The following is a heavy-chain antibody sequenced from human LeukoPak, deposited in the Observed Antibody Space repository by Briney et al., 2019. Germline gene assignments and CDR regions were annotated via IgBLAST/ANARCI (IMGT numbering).Heavy chain of an antibody. CDR1: GFTFSRYW. D-gene: IGHD6-13*01. CDR3: AGVEVTAAATKPDY. V-gene: IGHV3-74*01. CDR2: ITSDGGST. Sequence: GGSLRLSCAASGFTFSRYWMHWVRQAPGKGLVWVSCITSDGGSTSYADSVKGRFTVSRDNAKNTLYLQMNSLRAEDTAIYYCAGVEVTAAATKPDYWGQGTLVTVSS. J-gene: IGHJ4*02.